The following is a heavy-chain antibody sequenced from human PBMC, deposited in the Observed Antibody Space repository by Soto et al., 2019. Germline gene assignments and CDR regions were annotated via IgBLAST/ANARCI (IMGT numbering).Heavy chain of an antibody. CDR1: GGSVSSGTYY. V-gene: IGHV4-61*01. J-gene: IGHJ4*02. CDR2: IYHSGST. Sequence: SETLCLTCTVSGGSVSSGTYYGSWIRQPPGKGLEWIGYIYHSGSTNYNPSLKSRVTISVDTSKNQFSLKLFSVTAADTAMYYCARAEAWDLLPVGWDFWGRGTLVTVSS. CDR3: ARAEAWDLLPVGWDF. D-gene: IGHD1-26*01.